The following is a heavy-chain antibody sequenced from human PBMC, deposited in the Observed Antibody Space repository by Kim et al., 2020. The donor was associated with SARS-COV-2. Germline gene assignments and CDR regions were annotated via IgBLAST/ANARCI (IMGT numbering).Heavy chain of an antibody. CDR2: ISASGRGT. Sequence: GGSLRLSCAVSGFTFGNYDMTWVRQAPGKGLEWVSGISASGRGTYYADSVKGRFIISRDNSRNTLNLQMDSLRAEDTAVYYCAKVHPGIAETAARLDYWAQGTLFAVSS. CDR3: AKVHPGIAETAARLDY. J-gene: IGHJ4*02. V-gene: IGHV3-23*01. CDR1: GFTFGNYD. D-gene: IGHD6-13*01.